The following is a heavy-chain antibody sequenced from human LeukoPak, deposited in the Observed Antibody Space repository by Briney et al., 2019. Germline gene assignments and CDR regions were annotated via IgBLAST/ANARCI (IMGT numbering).Heavy chain of an antibody. CDR1: GFTFSSYS. CDR2: ISSSSSYI. CDR3: ARQRITIFGVVTYYFDY. V-gene: IGHV3-21*01. Sequence: GGSLRLSCAASGFTFSSYSMNWVRQAPGKGLEWVSSISSSSSYIYYADSVKGRFTISRDNAENSLYLQMNSLRAEDTAVYYCARQRITIFGVVTYYFDYWGQGTLVTVSS. J-gene: IGHJ4*02. D-gene: IGHD3-3*01.